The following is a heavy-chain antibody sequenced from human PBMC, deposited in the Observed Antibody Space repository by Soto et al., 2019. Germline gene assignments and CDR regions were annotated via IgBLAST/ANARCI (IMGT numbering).Heavy chain of an antibody. V-gene: IGHV1-58*01. D-gene: IGHD6-13*01. Sequence: ASVKVSCTASGFTFTSSAVQWVRQARGQRLEWIGWIVVGSGNTNYAQKFQERVTITRDMSTSTAYMELSSLRSEDTAVYYCGSNYIAAAGADYWGQGTLVTVSS. CDR2: IVVGSGNT. CDR3: GSNYIAAAGADY. J-gene: IGHJ4*02. CDR1: GFTFTSSA.